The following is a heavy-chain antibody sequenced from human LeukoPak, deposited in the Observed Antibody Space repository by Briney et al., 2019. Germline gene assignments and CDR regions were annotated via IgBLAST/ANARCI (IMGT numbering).Heavy chain of an antibody. J-gene: IGHJ4*02. CDR2: IYYSGST. V-gene: IGHV4-59*08. CDR3: ARSGRSYSLAPFGY. D-gene: IGHD2-15*01. Sequence: KSSETLSLTCTVSGGSISSYYWSWIRQPPGKGLEWIGYIYYSGSTNYNPSLKSRVTISVDTSKNQFSLKLSSVTAADTAVYYCARSGRSYSLAPFGYWGQGTLVTVSS. CDR1: GGSISSYY.